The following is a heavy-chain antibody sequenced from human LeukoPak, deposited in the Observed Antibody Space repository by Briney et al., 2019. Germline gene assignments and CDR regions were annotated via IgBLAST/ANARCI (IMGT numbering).Heavy chain of an antibody. J-gene: IGHJ6*02. V-gene: IGHV4-34*01. Sequence: SETLSLTCADYGGSFSGYYWSWIRQPPGKGLEWIGEINHSGSTNYSPSLKSRVTISVDTSKNQFSLKLSSVTAADTAVYYCARSGYDNYYYYGMDVWGQGTTVTVSS. CDR1: GGSFSGYY. CDR2: INHSGST. D-gene: IGHD6-25*01. CDR3: ARSGYDNYYYYGMDV.